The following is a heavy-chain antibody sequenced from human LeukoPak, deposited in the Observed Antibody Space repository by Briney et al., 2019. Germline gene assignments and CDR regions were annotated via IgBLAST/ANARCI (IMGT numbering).Heavy chain of an antibody. D-gene: IGHD6-13*01. CDR1: GFTMSSYW. CDR3: ARVHKESSSWYY. J-gene: IGHJ4*02. CDR2: IKQDESET. Sequence: GGTLSLSCAASGFTMSSYWLSWVRPAPGQGLELVANIKQDESETYYVDSVKGRFTITRDNAKNSLYLQMNSLRAEDTAVYYCARVHKESSSWYYWGQGTLVTVSS. V-gene: IGHV3-7*01.